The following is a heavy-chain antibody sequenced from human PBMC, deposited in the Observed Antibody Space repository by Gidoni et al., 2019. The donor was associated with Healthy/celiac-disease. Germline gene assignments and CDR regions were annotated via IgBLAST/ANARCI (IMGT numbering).Heavy chain of an antibody. CDR3: ARRVKSSAFTRDAREAFDI. Sequence: QLQLQESGPGLVKPSETLSLTCTVSGGSISSSSYYWGWIRQPPGKGLEWIGSIYYSGSTYYNPSLKSRVTISVDTSKNQFSLKLSSVTAADTAVYYCARRVKSSAFTRDAREAFDIWGQGTMVTVSS. CDR1: GGSISSSSYY. CDR2: IYYSGST. V-gene: IGHV4-39*01. J-gene: IGHJ3*02. D-gene: IGHD2-2*01.